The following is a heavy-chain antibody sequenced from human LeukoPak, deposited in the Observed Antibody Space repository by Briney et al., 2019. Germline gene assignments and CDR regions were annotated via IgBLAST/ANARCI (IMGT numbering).Heavy chain of an antibody. Sequence: PSQTLSLTCSVSGASITTGGYYWSWLRQHPGKGLEWIGYIYFGGSTYYNPSLKSRVTISLDTSKNEVSLRLTSVTAADTAVCYCVGTPNSGSYQTTSVDYWGQGTLVTVSS. CDR1: GASITTGGYY. CDR2: IYFGGST. V-gene: IGHV4-31*02. D-gene: IGHD3-10*01. CDR3: VGTPNSGSYQTTSVDY. J-gene: IGHJ4*02.